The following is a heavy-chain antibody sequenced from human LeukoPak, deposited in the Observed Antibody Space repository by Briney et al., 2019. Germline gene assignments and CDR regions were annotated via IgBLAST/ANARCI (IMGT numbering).Heavy chain of an antibody. Sequence: PSETLSLTCAVSGGSISSGGYSWSWIRQPPGKGLEWIGYIYHSGSTYYNPSLKSRVTISVDRSKNQFSLNLSSVTAADTAVYYCAVRTTVTTSSDCWGQGTLVTVSS. J-gene: IGHJ4*02. D-gene: IGHD4-17*01. CDR2: IYHSGST. CDR1: GGSISSGGYS. CDR3: AVRTTVTTSSDC. V-gene: IGHV4-30-2*01.